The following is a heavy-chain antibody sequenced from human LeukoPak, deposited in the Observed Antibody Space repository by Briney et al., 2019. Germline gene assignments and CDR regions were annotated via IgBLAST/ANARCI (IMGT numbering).Heavy chain of an antibody. J-gene: IGHJ6*03. Sequence: ASVKVSCKASGYTFTSYYMHWVRQAPGQGLEWMGIINPSGGSTSYAQKFQGRVTMTRDTSTSTVYMELSSLRSEDTAVYYCASGPVYDILTGYPKGYYYMDVWGKGTTVTISS. V-gene: IGHV1-46*01. D-gene: IGHD3-9*01. CDR1: GYTFTSYY. CDR3: ASGPVYDILTGYPKGYYYMDV. CDR2: INPSGGST.